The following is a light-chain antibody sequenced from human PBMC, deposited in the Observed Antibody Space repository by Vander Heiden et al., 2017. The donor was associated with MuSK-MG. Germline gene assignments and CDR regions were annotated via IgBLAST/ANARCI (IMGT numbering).Light chain of an antibody. CDR2: DAS. CDR1: QSVSTY. Sequence: EIVLTPSPATLSLSPGEGATLSCRASQSVSTYLAWYQQKVGQAPRLLIYDASSRATGIPARFSGSGSGTDFTLTINSLEPEDFAVYYCQQRGNWPWTFGQGTKVEIK. CDR3: QQRGNWPWT. J-gene: IGKJ1*01. V-gene: IGKV3-11*01.